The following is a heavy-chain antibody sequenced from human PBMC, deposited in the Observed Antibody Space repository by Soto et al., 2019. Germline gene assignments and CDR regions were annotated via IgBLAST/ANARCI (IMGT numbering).Heavy chain of an antibody. V-gene: IGHV3-23*01. CDR2: ISGSGATT. D-gene: IGHD1-26*01. CDR3: AKSQGARSYYYCGMDV. CDR1: GFTFSSNA. Sequence: EVQLLESGGGLVQPGESLRLSCAASGFTFSSNAMSWVRQAPGKGLEWVSAISGSGATTYYADSVKGRFTISRDNSKNTLYLQMNSLRAEDTAVYYCAKSQGARSYYYCGMDVWGHGTTVTVSS. J-gene: IGHJ6*02.